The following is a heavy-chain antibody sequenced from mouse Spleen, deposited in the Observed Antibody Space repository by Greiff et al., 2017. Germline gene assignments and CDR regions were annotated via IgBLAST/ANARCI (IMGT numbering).Heavy chain of an antibody. CDR2: IYPRSGNT. CDR3: ALYGNYEAMDY. CDR1: GYTFTSYG. V-gene: IGHV1-81*01. D-gene: IGHD2-1*01. Sequence: QVQLQQSGAELARPGASVKLSCKASGYTFTSYGISWVKQRTGQGLEWIGEIYPRSGNTYYNEKFKGKATLTADKSSSTAYMELRSLTSEDSAVYFCALYGNYEAMDYWGQGTSVTVSS. J-gene: IGHJ4*01.